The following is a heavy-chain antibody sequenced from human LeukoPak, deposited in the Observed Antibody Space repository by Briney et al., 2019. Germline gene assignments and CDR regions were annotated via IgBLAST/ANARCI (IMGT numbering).Heavy chain of an antibody. CDR2: INPSGGST. CDR1: GYTFTNYH. D-gene: IGHD6-6*01. V-gene: IGHV1-46*01. J-gene: IGHJ4*02. Sequence: ASVKVSCKASGYTFTNYHMHWVRQAPGQGLEWMGIINPSGGSTNYAQKFQGRVTMTRDTSTSTVYMELSSLRSEDTAVYYCARTYSNSSPFDYWGQGTPVPVSS. CDR3: ARTYSNSSPFDY.